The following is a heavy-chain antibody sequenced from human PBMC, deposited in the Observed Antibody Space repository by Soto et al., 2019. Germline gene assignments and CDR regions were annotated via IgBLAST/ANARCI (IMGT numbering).Heavy chain of an antibody. CDR3: ARQPHITMVRGVINYYYGMDV. V-gene: IGHV5-51*01. CDR1: GYSFTSYW. CDR2: IYPGDSDT. J-gene: IGHJ6*02. Sequence: GESLKISCKGSGYSFTSYWIGWVRQMPGKGLEWMGIIYPGDSDTRYSPSFQGQVTISADKSISTAYLQWSSLKASDTAMYYCARQPHITMVRGVINYYYGMDVWGQGTTVTVSS. D-gene: IGHD3-10*01.